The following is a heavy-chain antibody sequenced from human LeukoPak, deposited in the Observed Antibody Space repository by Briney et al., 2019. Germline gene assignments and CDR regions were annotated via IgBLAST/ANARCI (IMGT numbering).Heavy chain of an antibody. D-gene: IGHD5-24*01. J-gene: IGHJ3*02. V-gene: IGHV1-69*13. CDR1: GGTFSSYA. Sequence: ASVKVSCKASGGTFSSYAISWVRQAPGQGLEWMGGIIPTFGTANYAQKFQGRVTITADESTSTAYMELSSLRSEDTAVYYCARMAGGWALAFDIWGQGTMVTVSS. CDR2: IIPTFGTA. CDR3: ARMAGGWALAFDI.